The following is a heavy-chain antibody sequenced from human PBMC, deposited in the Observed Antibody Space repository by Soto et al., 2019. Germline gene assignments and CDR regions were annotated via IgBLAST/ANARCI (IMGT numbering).Heavy chain of an antibody. D-gene: IGHD3-22*01. Sequence: QVQLVQSGAEVKKPGSSVKVSCKASGGTFSSYAISWVRQAPGQGLEWMGGIIPIFGTANYATKFQGRVTIPGDDSTSTSYMELSSLRSGDTAVYYWARGVPFLYYYDSSGYYELDYWGQGTLVTVSS. V-gene: IGHV1-69*01. CDR1: GGTFSSYA. CDR3: ARGVPFLYYYDSSGYYELDY. J-gene: IGHJ4*02. CDR2: IIPIFGTA.